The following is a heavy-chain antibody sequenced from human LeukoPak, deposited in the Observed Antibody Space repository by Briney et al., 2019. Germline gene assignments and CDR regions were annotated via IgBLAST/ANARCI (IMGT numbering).Heavy chain of an antibody. J-gene: IGHJ4*02. CDR1: GGTFSSYA. CDR3: ARRSWTDYNFDY. D-gene: IGHD1-1*01. V-gene: IGHV1-69*13. Sequence: SVKVSCKASGGTFSSYAISWVRQAPGQGLEWMEGIIPIFGTANYAQKFQGRVTITADESTSTAYMELSSLRSEDTAVYYCARRSWTDYNFDYWGQGTLVTVSS. CDR2: IIPIFGTA.